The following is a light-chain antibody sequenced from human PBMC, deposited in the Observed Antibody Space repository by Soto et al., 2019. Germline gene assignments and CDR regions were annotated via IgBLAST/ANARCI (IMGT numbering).Light chain of an antibody. Sequence: QSALTQPASVSGSPGQSITLSCTGTSSDIGAFNYVSWYQQHPGKAPKLIIYEVSNRPSGVSNRFSGSKSGNMASLTISGLQAEDEADYYCSSYTSSSTLVVFGGGTKVTVL. CDR2: EVS. J-gene: IGLJ2*01. CDR1: SSDIGAFNY. V-gene: IGLV2-14*01. CDR3: SSYTSSSTLVV.